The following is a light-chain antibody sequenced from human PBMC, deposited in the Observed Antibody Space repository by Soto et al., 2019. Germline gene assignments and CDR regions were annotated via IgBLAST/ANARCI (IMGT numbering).Light chain of an antibody. CDR2: EAS. CDR1: QSISSW. Sequence: DIQMTQSPSTLSASVGDRATITCRASQSISSWLAWYQQKPGQAPKLLIYEASTSESGIPARFSGRGSGTDFTLTISSVQPDDVADYYCQHYRSYPGTFGQGTKVEIK. CDR3: QHYRSYPGT. V-gene: IGKV1-5*03. J-gene: IGKJ1*01.